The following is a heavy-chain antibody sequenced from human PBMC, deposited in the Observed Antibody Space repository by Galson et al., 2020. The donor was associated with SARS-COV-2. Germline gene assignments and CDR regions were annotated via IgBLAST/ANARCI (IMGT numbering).Heavy chain of an antibody. CDR3: ARGGWGGDFIDY. V-gene: IGHV4-30-4*08. CDR2: IFSGGSA. J-gene: IGHJ4*02. D-gene: IGHD2-21*01. CDR1: GGPISSGGYQ. Sequence: SETLSLTCSVSGGPISSGGYQWCWIRQPPGKGLEWIGYIFSGGSAYYNPSLKSRITISVDTSKNRFSLNLNSVTAADTAVYFCARGGWGGDFIDYWGQGALVTVFS.